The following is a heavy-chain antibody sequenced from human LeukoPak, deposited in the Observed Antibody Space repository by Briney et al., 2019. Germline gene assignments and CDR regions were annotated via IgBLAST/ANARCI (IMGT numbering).Heavy chain of an antibody. D-gene: IGHD3-3*01. J-gene: IGHJ5*02. CDR2: IIPIFGTT. CDR1: GYTFTRYG. V-gene: IGHV1-69*13. CDR3: AGAGDNDFWSGSDGGDNWFDP. Sequence: AVTVSCKASGYTFTRYGISWVRQAPGQGLEWMGGIIPIFGTTNYAQTFQDRVTITAGQSTRTAYMVLSSLRSEDSAVYYCAGAGDNDFWSGSDGGDNWFDPCGQGTLVTVSS.